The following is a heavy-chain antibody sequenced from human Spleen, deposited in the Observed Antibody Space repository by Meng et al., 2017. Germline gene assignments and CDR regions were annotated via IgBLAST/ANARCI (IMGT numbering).Heavy chain of an antibody. J-gene: IGHJ4*02. CDR3: ARGPTTMAHDFDY. D-gene: IGHD4-11*01. Sequence: QVQLKRGGAGLLKLSEPLSLTCVVSGGSFSDYYWSWIRQPPGKGLEWIGEINHSGSTNYNPSLESRATISVDTSQNNLSLKLSSVTAADSAVYYCARGPTTMAHDFDYWGQGTLVTVSS. V-gene: IGHV4-34*01. CDR1: GGSFSDYY. CDR2: INHSGST.